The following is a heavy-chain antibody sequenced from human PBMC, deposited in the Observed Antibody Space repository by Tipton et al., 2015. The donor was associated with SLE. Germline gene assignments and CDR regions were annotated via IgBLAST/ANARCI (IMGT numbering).Heavy chain of an antibody. D-gene: IGHD6-13*01. V-gene: IGHV3-23*03. CDR3: AKDPGRGAAAGLKDYMVV. CDR1: GITFRSYG. Sequence: YLRLSCTVSGITFRSYGLNWVRQAPGRGLEGVSLTYSGSGATYYADSVKGRFTISRDTSKNIFHLQMSSLRADDTAKYFCAKDPGRGAAAGLKDYMVVWGRGTTVTVSS. J-gene: IGHJ6*03. CDR2: TYSGSGAT.